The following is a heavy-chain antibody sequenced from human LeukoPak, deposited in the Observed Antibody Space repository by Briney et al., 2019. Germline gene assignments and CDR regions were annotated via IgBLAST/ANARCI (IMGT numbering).Heavy chain of an antibody. Sequence: SETLSLTCTVSGGSISSYYWSWIRQHPGKGLEWIGYIYYSGSTYYNPSLKSRVTISVDTSKNQFSLKLSSVTAADTAVYYCARGQWELPYWYFDLWGRGTLVTVSS. CDR2: IYYSGST. CDR3: ARGQWELPYWYFDL. D-gene: IGHD1-26*01. CDR1: GGSISSYY. J-gene: IGHJ2*01. V-gene: IGHV4-59*06.